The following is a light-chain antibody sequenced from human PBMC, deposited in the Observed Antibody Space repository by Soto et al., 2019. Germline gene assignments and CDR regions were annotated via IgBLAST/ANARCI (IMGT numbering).Light chain of an antibody. CDR3: QQHGSGPWT. CDR2: VAS. J-gene: IGKJ1*01. V-gene: IGKV3-20*01. Sequence: EIVLTQYPDTLSLSPGERATLSCRASQSVSSSNLAWYQHKPGQAPRLLIYVASRRATGIPDRFSGSGSGTEFTLTITRLEPEDFAVYYCQQHGSGPWTFGQGTKVEIK. CDR1: QSVSSSN.